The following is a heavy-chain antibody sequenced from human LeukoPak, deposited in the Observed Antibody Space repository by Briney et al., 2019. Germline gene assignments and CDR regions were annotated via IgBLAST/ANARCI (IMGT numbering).Heavy chain of an antibody. CDR3: ARSVAASRDY. Sequence: GGSLRLSCAASGFTFDDYGMSWVRRAPRKGLEWVSGINWNGGSTGYADSVKGRFTISRDNAKNSLYLQMNSLRAEDTALYYCARSVAASRDYWGQGTLVTVSS. D-gene: IGHD2-15*01. CDR2: INWNGGST. V-gene: IGHV3-20*04. J-gene: IGHJ4*02. CDR1: GFTFDDYG.